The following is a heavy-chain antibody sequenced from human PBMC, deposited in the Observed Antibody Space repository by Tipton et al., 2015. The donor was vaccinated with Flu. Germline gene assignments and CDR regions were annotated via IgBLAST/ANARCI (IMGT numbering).Heavy chain of an antibody. D-gene: IGHD3-3*01. Sequence: TLSLTCTVSGGSISSYYWSWIRQPAGKGLEWIGRIYTSGSTNYNPSLKSRVTMSVDTSKNQFSLKLSSVTAADTAVYYCARDGDDDFWSGYRQADYCGMDVWGQGTTVTVSS. CDR3: ARDGDDDFWSGYRQADYCGMDV. CDR2: IYTSGST. CDR1: GGSISSYY. V-gene: IGHV4-4*07. J-gene: IGHJ6*02.